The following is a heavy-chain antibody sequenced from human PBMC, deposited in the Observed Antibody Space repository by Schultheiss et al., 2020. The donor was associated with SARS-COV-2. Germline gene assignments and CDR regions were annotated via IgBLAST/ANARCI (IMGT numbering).Heavy chain of an antibody. D-gene: IGHD3-3*01. J-gene: IGHJ5*02. CDR2: IYYSGST. Sequence: SETLSLTCAVSGGSYRGYYWSWIRQTPGKGLEWIGYIYYSGSTNYNPSLKSRVTISVDTSKNQFSLKLSSVTAADTAVYYCARDRFLEWLGLFDPWGQGTLVTVSS. CDR3: ARDRFLEWLGLFDP. CDR1: GGSYRGYY. V-gene: IGHV4-59*01.